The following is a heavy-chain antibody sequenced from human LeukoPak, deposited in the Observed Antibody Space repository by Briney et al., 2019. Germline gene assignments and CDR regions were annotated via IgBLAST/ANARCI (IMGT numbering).Heavy chain of an antibody. V-gene: IGHV3-11*04. CDR2: ISSSGSTI. CDR1: GFTFSDYY. Sequence: TGGSLRLSCAVSGFTFSDYYMSWIRQAPGKGLEWVSYISSSGSTIYYADSVKGRFTISRDNAKNSLYLQMNSLRGEDTAVYYCTRDSGYNAFDIWGQGTMVTVSS. J-gene: IGHJ3*02. D-gene: IGHD5-12*01. CDR3: TRDSGYNAFDI.